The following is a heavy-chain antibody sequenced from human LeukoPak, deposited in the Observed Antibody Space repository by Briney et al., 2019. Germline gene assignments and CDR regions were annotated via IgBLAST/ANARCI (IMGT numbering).Heavy chain of an antibody. V-gene: IGHV1-2*02. CDR1: GYTFTGYY. CDR3: ARVRYGLPWDY. J-gene: IGHJ4*02. D-gene: IGHD5-18*01. Sequence: ASVKVCCKASGYTFTGYYMHWVRQAPGQGLAWMGWINPNSGGTNYAQKFQGRVTMTRVTSISTAYMEPSRLRSDDTAVYYCARVRYGLPWDYWGQGTLVTVSS. CDR2: INPNSGGT.